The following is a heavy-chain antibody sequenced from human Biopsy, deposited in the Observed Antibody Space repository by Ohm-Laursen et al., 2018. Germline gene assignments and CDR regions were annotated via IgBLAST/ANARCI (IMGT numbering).Heavy chain of an antibody. J-gene: IGHJ2*01. V-gene: IGHV4-31*03. CDR1: GGSINSANYF. Sequence: TLSFTCTVSGGSINSANYFWAWIRQRPGKGLEWIWYISHTGSTHSNPSLKSRSTISIDTSENHFSLKLRSVTATDAAVYYYVREPKTGAAEALYFDLWGHGTLITVSS. CDR2: ISHTGST. D-gene: IGHD7-27*01. CDR3: VREPKTGAAEALYFDL.